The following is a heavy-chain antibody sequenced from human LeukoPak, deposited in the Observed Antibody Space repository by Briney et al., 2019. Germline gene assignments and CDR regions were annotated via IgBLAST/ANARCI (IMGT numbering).Heavy chain of an antibody. D-gene: IGHD2-15*01. CDR2: IWYDGSNK. V-gene: IGHV3-33*01. Sequence: PGRPLRLSCAASGFTFSSYGMHWVRQAPTKGLEWVAVIWYDGSNKYYADSVKGRFTISRDNSKNTLYLQMNSLSAEDTAVYYCARDLGYCSGGSCVAGYWGQGTLVTVSS. CDR1: GFTFSSYG. CDR3: ARDLGYCSGGSCVAGY. J-gene: IGHJ4*02.